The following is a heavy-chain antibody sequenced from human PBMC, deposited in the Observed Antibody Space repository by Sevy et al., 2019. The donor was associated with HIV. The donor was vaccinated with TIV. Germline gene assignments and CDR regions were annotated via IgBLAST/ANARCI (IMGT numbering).Heavy chain of an antibody. CDR3: ARASGWLKAYYFDY. J-gene: IGHJ4*02. CDR1: GFIFSSYG. CDR2: IWYDGSNK. D-gene: IGHD5-18*01. Sequence: GESLKISCAASGFIFSSYGMHWVRQAPGKGLEWVAVIWYDGSNKYYADSVKGRFTISRDNSKNTLYLQMNSLRAEDTAVYYCARASGWLKAYYFDYWGQGTLVTVSS. V-gene: IGHV3-33*01.